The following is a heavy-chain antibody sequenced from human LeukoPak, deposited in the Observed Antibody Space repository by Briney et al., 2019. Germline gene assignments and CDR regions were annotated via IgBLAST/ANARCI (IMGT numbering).Heavy chain of an antibody. D-gene: IGHD4-17*01. Sequence: SQTLSLTCAVSGGSISSGAYSWNWIRQPPGKGLEWIAYIYHTGSTYYNPSLKSRVTISVDRSKNQFSLRLSSVTAADTAVYYCAASYGINYFDTWGQGALVTVSS. V-gene: IGHV4-30-2*01. J-gene: IGHJ5*01. CDR1: GGSISSGAYS. CDR2: IYHTGST. CDR3: AASYGINYFDT.